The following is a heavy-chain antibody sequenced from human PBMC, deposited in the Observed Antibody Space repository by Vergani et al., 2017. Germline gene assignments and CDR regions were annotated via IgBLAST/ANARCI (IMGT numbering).Heavy chain of an antibody. Sequence: EVQLVESGGGLVQPGGSLRLSCAASGFTFSSYWMSWVRQAPGKGLEWVANIKQDGSEKYYVDSVKGRFTISRDNAKNSLYLQMNSLRAEDTAVYYCARDDSSGYSLPGAFDIWGQGTMVTVSS. CDR3: ARDDSSGYSLPGAFDI. J-gene: IGHJ3*02. V-gene: IGHV3-7*01. CDR2: IKQDGSEK. CDR1: GFTFSSYW. D-gene: IGHD3-22*01.